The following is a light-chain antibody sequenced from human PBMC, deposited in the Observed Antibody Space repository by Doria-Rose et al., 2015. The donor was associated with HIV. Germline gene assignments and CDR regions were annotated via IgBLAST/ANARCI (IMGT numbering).Light chain of an antibody. CDR1: STDVGGYNY. CDR2: DVS. J-gene: IGLJ3*02. Sequence: QPASVSGSPGPSIIISCTGTSTDVGGYNYVSWYQQHPGKAPKLMIYDVSNRPSGVSNRFSGSKSGNMASLTISGLQAEDEADYYCSSYTTSSTLVFGGGTKLTVL. V-gene: IGLV2-14*03. CDR3: SSYTTSSTLV.